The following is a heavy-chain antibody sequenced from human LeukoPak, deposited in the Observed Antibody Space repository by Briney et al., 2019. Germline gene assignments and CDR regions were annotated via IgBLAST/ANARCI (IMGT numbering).Heavy chain of an antibody. J-gene: IGHJ4*02. D-gene: IGHD5-24*01. V-gene: IGHV3-74*01. CDR1: GFTFSGYW. Sequence: GGSLRLSCAASGFTFSGYWMHWVRQAPGKGPVWVSRINSDGSSTSYADSVKGRFTISRDNAKNTLYLQMNSLRAEDTAVYYCAREGRGGIDGYNIEDTKWGQGTLVTVSS. CDR2: INSDGSST. CDR3: AREGRGGIDGYNIEDTK.